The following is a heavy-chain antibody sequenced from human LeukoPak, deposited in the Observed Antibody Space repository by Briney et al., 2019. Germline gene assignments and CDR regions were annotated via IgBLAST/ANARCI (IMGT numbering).Heavy chain of an antibody. CDR1: GFTFTSYA. V-gene: IGHV3-23*01. CDR3: AGTDGYYYDSSGYEGIFDY. CDR2: IIGSGGST. D-gene: IGHD3-22*01. Sequence: QPGGSLRPSCAASGFTFTSYAMSWVRQAARKGLEWVSSIIGSGGSTYYADSVKGRFTISRDNSKNTLYLQMNSLRAGDTAVYYCAGTDGYYYDSSGYEGIFDYWGQGTLVTVSS. J-gene: IGHJ4*02.